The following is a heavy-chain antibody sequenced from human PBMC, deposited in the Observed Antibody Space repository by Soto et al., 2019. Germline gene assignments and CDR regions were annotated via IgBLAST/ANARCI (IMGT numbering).Heavy chain of an antibody. J-gene: IGHJ6*02. D-gene: IGHD3-9*01. Sequence: ASVKVSCKASGGTFSSYAISWVRQAPGQGHEWMGGIIPIFGTANYAQKFQGRVTITADKSTSTAYMELSSLRSEDTAVYYCARDDPHYDILTGPNHYYYYYGMDVWGQGTTVTVSS. CDR1: GGTFSSYA. CDR2: IIPIFGTA. CDR3: ARDDPHYDILTGPNHYYYYYGMDV. V-gene: IGHV1-69*06.